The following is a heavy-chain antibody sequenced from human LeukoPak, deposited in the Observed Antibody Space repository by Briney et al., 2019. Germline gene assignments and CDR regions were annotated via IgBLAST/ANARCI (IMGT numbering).Heavy chain of an antibody. Sequence: GASVKVSCKASGYTFTSYGISWVRQAPGQGLEWMGWISAYNGNTNYAQKLQGRVTMTTDTSTSTAYMELRSLRSDDTAVYYCARASLYYDSSGYESPYYYYMDVWGKGTTVTVSS. CDR3: ARASLYYDSSGYESPYYYYMDV. V-gene: IGHV1-18*01. J-gene: IGHJ6*03. CDR1: GYTFTSYG. D-gene: IGHD3-22*01. CDR2: ISAYNGNT.